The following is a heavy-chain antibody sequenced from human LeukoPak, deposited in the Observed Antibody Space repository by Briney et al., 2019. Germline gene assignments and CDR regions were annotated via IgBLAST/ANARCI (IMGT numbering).Heavy chain of an antibody. Sequence: SVKVSCKASGGTFSSYAISWVRQAPGQGLEWVGRIIPIFGTANYAQKFQGRVTITTDESTSTAYMELSSLRSEDTVVYYCARDPSSDYTNTGFDYWGQGTLVTVSS. CDR2: IIPIFGTA. J-gene: IGHJ4*02. D-gene: IGHD6-25*01. CDR3: ARDPSSDYTNTGFDY. CDR1: GGTFSSYA. V-gene: IGHV1-69*05.